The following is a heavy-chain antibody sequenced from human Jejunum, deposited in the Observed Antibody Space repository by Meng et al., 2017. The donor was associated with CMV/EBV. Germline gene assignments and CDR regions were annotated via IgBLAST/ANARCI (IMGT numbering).Heavy chain of an antibody. CDR3: AHLVGGYYPSRPDY. CDR1: GFSPSTSGEG. V-gene: IGHV2-5*02. Sequence: QSPLKESGPTLGKPTQTLTLTCSFSGFSPSTSGEGVGWIRQPPGKALEWLALIYRGDDKRYSPSLNSRLTIAKDTSKNEVVLTLTNMGPIDTGTYCCAHLVGGYYPSRPDYWGQGTLVTVSS. J-gene: IGHJ4*02. D-gene: IGHD1-26*01. CDR2: IYRGDDK.